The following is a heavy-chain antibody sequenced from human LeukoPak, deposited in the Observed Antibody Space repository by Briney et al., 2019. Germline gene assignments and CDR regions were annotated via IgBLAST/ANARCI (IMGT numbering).Heavy chain of an antibody. Sequence: ASVKVSCKASGYTFTSYGISWVRQAPGQGLEWMGWISAYNGNTNYAQKFQGRVTMTRDMSTNTVYMELSSLRSEDTAVYYCARGTHSGSFYRSWGQGTLVTVSS. J-gene: IGHJ4*02. CDR3: ARGTHSGSFYRS. CDR2: ISAYNGNT. D-gene: IGHD1-26*01. CDR1: GYTFTSYG. V-gene: IGHV1-18*01.